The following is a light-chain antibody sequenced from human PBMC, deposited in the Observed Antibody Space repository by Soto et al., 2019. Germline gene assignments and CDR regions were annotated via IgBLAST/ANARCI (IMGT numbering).Light chain of an antibody. V-gene: IGKV3-15*01. CDR1: QSVGSN. Sequence: EIVMTQSPASLSVSPGERATLSCRASQSVGSNLAWYQQIPGQAPRLLIYDASTRATGIPARFSGSGSGTEFTLTISSLQSEAFAVYYCQQYNNWPRTFGQGTKVDIK. CDR2: DAS. J-gene: IGKJ1*01. CDR3: QQYNNWPRT.